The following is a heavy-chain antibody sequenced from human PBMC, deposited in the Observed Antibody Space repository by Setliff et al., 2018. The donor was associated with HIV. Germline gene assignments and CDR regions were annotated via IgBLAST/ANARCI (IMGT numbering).Heavy chain of an antibody. CDR3: AREIQVVYTGGHYFYGMDV. CDR1: GFIFSSHD. Sequence: GESLKISCEASGFIFSSHDFHWVRQAAGQGLEWVSAIGTGGDTYYVDSVKGRFTISRDNARNSLYLQMNNLGAGDTAVYYCAREIQVVYTGGHYFYGMDVWGQGIAVTVSS. D-gene: IGHD3-16*01. V-gene: IGHV3-13*01. CDR2: IGTGGDT. J-gene: IGHJ6*02.